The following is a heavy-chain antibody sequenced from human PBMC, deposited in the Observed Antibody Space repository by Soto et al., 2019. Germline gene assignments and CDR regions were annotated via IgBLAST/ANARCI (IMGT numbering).Heavy chain of an antibody. D-gene: IGHD5-12*01. CDR1: GDSMSSYY. CDR3: ARAPRRGYSGYSTPAAFDI. V-gene: IGHV4-59*01. J-gene: IGHJ3*02. Sequence: SETLSLTCTVSGDSMSSYYWTWIRQPPGKGLECIGYIYYSGTTNYNPSLKGRVTISVDTSKNQLSLKLSSVTAADTAVYYCARAPRRGYSGYSTPAAFDIWGQGTTVTVSS. CDR2: IYYSGTT.